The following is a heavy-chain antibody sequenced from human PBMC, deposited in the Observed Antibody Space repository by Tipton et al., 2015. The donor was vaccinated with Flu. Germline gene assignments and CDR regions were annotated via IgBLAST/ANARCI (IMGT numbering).Heavy chain of an antibody. CDR3: SRSTYYYGSGTSDY. D-gene: IGHD3-10*01. Sequence: LRLSCTVSGDSISSGYYWGWIRQPPGKGLEWIGSVSHSGNTYYEPSLKSRVTISLDTFQNHFSLKLISVTAADTAVYYCSRSTYYYGSGTSDYWGQGTLVTVSS. J-gene: IGHJ4*02. V-gene: IGHV4-38-2*02. CDR2: VSHSGNT. CDR1: GDSISSGYY.